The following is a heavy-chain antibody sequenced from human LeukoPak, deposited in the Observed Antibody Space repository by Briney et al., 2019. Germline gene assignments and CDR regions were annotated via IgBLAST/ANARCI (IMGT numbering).Heavy chain of an antibody. J-gene: IGHJ4*02. V-gene: IGHV1-69-2*01. D-gene: IGHD3-22*01. Sequence: ASVKVSCKASGYTFTSYDINWVRQAPGKGLEWMGLVDPEDGETIYAEKFQGRVTITADTSTDTAYMELSSLRSEDTAVYYCATVDYYDSSGLDYWGQGTLVTVSS. CDR1: GYTFTSYD. CDR3: ATVDYYDSSGLDY. CDR2: VDPEDGET.